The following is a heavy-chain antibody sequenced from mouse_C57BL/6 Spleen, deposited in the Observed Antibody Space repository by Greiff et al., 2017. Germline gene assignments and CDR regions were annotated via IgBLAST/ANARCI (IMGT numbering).Heavy chain of an antibody. V-gene: IGHV1-72*01. CDR3: ASEGYDSPFAY. Sequence: QVHVKQPGAELVKPGASVKLSCKASGYTFTSYWMHWVQQRPGRGLEWIGRIDPNSGGTKYTEKLKSKATLTVDKPSSTAYMQISSLTSEDSAVYYCASEGYDSPFAYWGQGTLVTVSA. J-gene: IGHJ3*01. CDR2: IDPNSGGT. CDR1: GYTFTSYW. D-gene: IGHD2-4*01.